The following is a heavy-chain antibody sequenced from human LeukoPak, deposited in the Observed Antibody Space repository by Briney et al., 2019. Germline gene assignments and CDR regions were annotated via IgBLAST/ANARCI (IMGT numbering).Heavy chain of an antibody. Sequence: GGSLRLSCAASGFTFSSYAMSWVRQAPGKGLEWVSAISGSGGSTYYADSVKGRFTIPRDNSKNTLYLQMNSLRAEDTAVYYCVGFSGWYQTGVYWGQGTLVTVSS. CDR1: GFTFSSYA. CDR3: VGFSGWYQTGVY. V-gene: IGHV3-23*01. J-gene: IGHJ4*02. CDR2: ISGSGGST. D-gene: IGHD6-19*01.